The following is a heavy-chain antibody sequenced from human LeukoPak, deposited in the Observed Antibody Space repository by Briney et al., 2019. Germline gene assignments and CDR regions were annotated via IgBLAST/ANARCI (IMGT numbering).Heavy chain of an antibody. CDR2: ISGSGGST. Sequence: GGSLRLSCAASGFTFSSYAMSWVRQAPGKGLEWVSAISGSGGSTHYADSVKGRFTISRDNSKNTLYLQMNSLRAEDTAVYYCAKSWYYYDSSGYFPLNDAFDIWGQGTMVTVSS. CDR1: GFTFSSYA. J-gene: IGHJ3*02. V-gene: IGHV3-23*01. D-gene: IGHD3-22*01. CDR3: AKSWYYYDSSGYFPLNDAFDI.